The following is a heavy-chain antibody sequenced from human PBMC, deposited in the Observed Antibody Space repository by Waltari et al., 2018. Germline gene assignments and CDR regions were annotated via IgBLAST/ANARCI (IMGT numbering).Heavy chain of an antibody. D-gene: IGHD7-27*01. J-gene: IGHJ4*02. Sequence: QVQLVESGGDLVKPGGSLRLSCVASGFTFSDYYRTWIRQAPGMVLEWVSYISGSADNVYYADSVKGRFTISRDNTKNSLYLQLNDVRSEDTALYYCARRIETSGALGYWGQGTLVTVSS. V-gene: IGHV3-11*01. CDR1: GFTFSDYY. CDR3: ARRIETSGALGY. CDR2: ISGSADNV.